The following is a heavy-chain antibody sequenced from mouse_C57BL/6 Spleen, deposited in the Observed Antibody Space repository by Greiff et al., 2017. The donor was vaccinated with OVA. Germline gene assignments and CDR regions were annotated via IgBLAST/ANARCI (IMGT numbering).Heavy chain of an antibody. Sequence: QVQLQQSGPGLVQPSQSLSITCTVSGFSLTSYGVHWVRQSPGKGLEWLGVIWSGGSTDYNAAFISRLSISKDNSKSQVFFKMNSLQADDTAIYYCARNRDYYGSSYVGYFDYWGQGTTLTVSS. J-gene: IGHJ2*01. CDR1: GFSLTSYG. V-gene: IGHV2-2*01. CDR3: ARNRDYYGSSYVGYFDY. CDR2: IWSGGST. D-gene: IGHD1-1*01.